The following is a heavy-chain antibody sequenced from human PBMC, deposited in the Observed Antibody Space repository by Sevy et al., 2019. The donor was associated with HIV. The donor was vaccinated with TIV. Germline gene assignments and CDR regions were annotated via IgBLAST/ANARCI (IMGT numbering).Heavy chain of an antibody. CDR1: GFTFSSYG. V-gene: IGHV3-30*18. CDR2: ISYDGSNK. CDR3: AKDLFMMVRGVISYYYYYGMDV. J-gene: IGHJ6*02. Sequence: GGSLRLSCAASGFTFSSYGMHWVLQAPGKGLEWVAVISYDGSNKYYADSVKGRFTISRDNSKNTLYLQMNSLRAEDTAVYYCAKDLFMMVRGVISYYYYYGMDVWGQGTTVTVSS. D-gene: IGHD3-10*01.